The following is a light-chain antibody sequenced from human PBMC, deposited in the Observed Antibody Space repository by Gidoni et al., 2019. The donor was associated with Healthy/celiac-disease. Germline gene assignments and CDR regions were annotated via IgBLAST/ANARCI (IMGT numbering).Light chain of an antibody. J-gene: IGKJ5*01. CDR1: QSVSSSY. CDR3: QQYGSSPVT. CDR2: DAS. Sequence: ELVFTLSLPTLSLSPGERATLSCGASQSVSSSYLACYQQKPGLAPRLLIYDASSRATGIPDRFSGSGSGTDFTLTISRLEPEDFAVYYCQQYGSSPVTFGQGTRLEIK. V-gene: IGKV3D-20*01.